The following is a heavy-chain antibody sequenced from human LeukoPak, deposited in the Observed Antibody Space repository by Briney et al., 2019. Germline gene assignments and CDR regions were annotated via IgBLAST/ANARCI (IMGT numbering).Heavy chain of an antibody. J-gene: IGHJ3*02. CDR2: IYHSGST. CDR3: ARVTKSRRNAFDI. V-gene: IGHV4-30-2*01. Sequence: SETLSLTCAVSGGSISSGGYSWSWIRQPPGKGLEWIGYIYHSGSTYYNPSLKSRVTISVDRSKNQFSLKLRSVTAADTAVYYCARVTKSRRNAFDIWGQGTMVTVSS. CDR1: GGSISSGGYS. D-gene: IGHD4-23*01.